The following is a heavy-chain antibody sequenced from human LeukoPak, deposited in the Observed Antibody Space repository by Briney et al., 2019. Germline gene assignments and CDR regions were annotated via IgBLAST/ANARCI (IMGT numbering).Heavy chain of an antibody. J-gene: IGHJ5*02. CDR1: GFTFSSYA. CDR2: ISYDGSNK. V-gene: IGHV3-30-3*01. CDR3: AREGRDIVDLGLNWFDP. D-gene: IGHD5-12*01. Sequence: PGGSLRPSCAASGFTFSSYAMHWVRQAPGKGLQWVAVISYDGSNKYYAASVKGRFTISRDNSKNTLYLQMNSLRAEDTAVYYCAREGRDIVDLGLNWFDPWGQGTLVTVSS.